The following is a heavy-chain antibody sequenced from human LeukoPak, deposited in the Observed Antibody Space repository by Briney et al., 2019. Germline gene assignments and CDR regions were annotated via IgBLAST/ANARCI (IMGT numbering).Heavy chain of an antibody. V-gene: IGHV3-9*01. CDR1: GFTFDDYA. CDR3: ARGRLRLGELSNY. Sequence: GRSLRLSCAASGFTFDDYAMHWVRQAPGKGLEWVSGISWNSSTIYYADSVKGRFTISRDNAKNSLYLQMNSLRAEDTAVYYCARGRLRLGELSNYWGQGTLVTVSS. D-gene: IGHD3-16*02. CDR2: ISWNSSTI. J-gene: IGHJ4*02.